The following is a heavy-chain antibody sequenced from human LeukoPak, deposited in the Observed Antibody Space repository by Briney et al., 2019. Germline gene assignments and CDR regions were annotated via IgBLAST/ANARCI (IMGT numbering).Heavy chain of an antibody. J-gene: IGHJ4*02. CDR3: ASTLDLNGYNYGY. V-gene: IGHV1-46*01. Sequence: ASVKVSCKASGYTFTSYYMHWVRQAPGQGLEWMGIINPSGGSTSYAQKLQGRVTMTTDTSTSTAYMELRSLRSDDTAVYYCASTLDLNGYNYGYWGQGTLVTVSS. CDR1: GYTFTSYY. CDR2: INPSGGST. D-gene: IGHD5-24*01.